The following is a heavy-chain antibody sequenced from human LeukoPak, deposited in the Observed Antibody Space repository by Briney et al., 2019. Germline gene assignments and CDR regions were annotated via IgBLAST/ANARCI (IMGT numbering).Heavy chain of an antibody. D-gene: IGHD2-8*01. CDR2: IIPIFGTA. Sequence: SVKVSCKASGGTFSSYAISWVRQARGQGLEWMGGIIPIFGTANYAQKFQGRVTITTDESTSTAYMELSSLRSEDTAVYYCARDTYRYCTNGVCFGFDYWGQGTLVTVSS. CDR3: ARDTYRYCTNGVCFGFDY. V-gene: IGHV1-69*05. CDR1: GGTFSSYA. J-gene: IGHJ4*02.